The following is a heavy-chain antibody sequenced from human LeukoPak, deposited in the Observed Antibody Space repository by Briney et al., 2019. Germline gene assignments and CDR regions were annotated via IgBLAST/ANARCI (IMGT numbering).Heavy chain of an antibody. J-gene: IGHJ5*02. D-gene: IGHD6-13*01. Sequence: PSETLSLTCAVYGGSFSGYYWSWIRQPPGKGLEWIGEINHSGSTNYNPSLKSRVTISVDTSKNQFSLKLSSVTAADTAVYYCARRPRHSSSWYDGKYNWFDPWGQGTLVTVSS. V-gene: IGHV4-34*01. CDR3: ARRPRHSSSWYDGKYNWFDP. CDR1: GGSFSGYY. CDR2: INHSGST.